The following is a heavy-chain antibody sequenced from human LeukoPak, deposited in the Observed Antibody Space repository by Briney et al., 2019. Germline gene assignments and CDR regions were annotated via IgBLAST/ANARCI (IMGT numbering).Heavy chain of an antibody. CDR1: GSTFSSYS. Sequence: PGGPLRLSCAASGSTFSSYSMNWVRQAPGKGLEWVSSISSSSSYIYYADSVKGRFTISRDNAKNSLYLQMNSLRAEDTAVYYCARDMDPDYYDSSGYSQVGDYWGQGTLVTVSS. J-gene: IGHJ4*02. CDR2: ISSSSSYI. D-gene: IGHD3-22*01. V-gene: IGHV3-21*01. CDR3: ARDMDPDYYDSSGYSQVGDY.